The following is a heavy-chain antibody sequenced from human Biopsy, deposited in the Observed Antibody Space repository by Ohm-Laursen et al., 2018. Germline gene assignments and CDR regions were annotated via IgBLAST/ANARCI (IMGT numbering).Heavy chain of an antibody. CDR1: GGSISSSSTYY. V-gene: IGHV4-39*01. J-gene: IGHJ5*02. CDR2: IYNTETT. Sequence: GTLSLTCTVSGGSISSSSTYYWAWLRQPPGKGLEWIGSIYNTETTFYNPSLKSRVTISIDTSTNQFSLKVSSVTAADTALYFCARHPTGFWFDPWGHGTLVTVSS. CDR3: ARHPTGFWFDP.